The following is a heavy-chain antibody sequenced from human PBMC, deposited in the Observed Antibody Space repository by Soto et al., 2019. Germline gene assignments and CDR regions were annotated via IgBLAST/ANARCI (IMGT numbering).Heavy chain of an antibody. V-gene: IGHV4-31*03. Sequence: QVQLQESGPGLVKPSQTLSLTCTVSGGSISSGGYYWSWIRQHPGKGLEWIGYIYYSGSTYYNPSLKSRVTISVDTSKNQFSLKLGSVAAADTAVYYCARARRDSSGYYDWFDPWGQGTLVTVSS. CDR1: GGSISSGGYY. CDR3: ARARRDSSGYYDWFDP. D-gene: IGHD3-22*01. J-gene: IGHJ5*02. CDR2: IYYSGST.